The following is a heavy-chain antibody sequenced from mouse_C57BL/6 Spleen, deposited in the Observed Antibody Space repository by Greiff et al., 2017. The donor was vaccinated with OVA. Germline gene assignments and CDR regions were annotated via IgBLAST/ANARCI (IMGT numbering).Heavy chain of an antibody. CDR3: ARKNYYGSSYDNYAMDY. Sequence: VQLQESGPELVKPGASVKISCKASGYAFSSSWMNWVKQRPGKGLEWIGRIYPGDGDTNYNGKFKGKATLTADKSSSTAYMQLSSLTSEDSAVYFCARKNYYGSSYDNYAMDYWGKGPQSPSPQ. V-gene: IGHV1-82*01. CDR2: IYPGDGDT. CDR1: GYAFSSSW. D-gene: IGHD1-1*01. J-gene: IGHJ4*01.